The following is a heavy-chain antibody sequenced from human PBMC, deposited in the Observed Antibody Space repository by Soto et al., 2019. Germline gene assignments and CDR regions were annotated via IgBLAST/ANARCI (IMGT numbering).Heavy chain of an antibody. CDR3: GRGLSGQLVVFY. CDR1: GYTFTGHY. J-gene: IGHJ4*02. Sequence: QVQLVQSGAEVKKPGASVKVSCKASGYTFTGHYIHWVRQAPEQGPEWMGEIGPESGATRYAQKFQGRVTMSRDTSITTVYMELNNLSPDDTAVYYCGRGLSGQLVVFYWGQGTPVTVSS. D-gene: IGHD1-26*01. CDR2: IGPESGAT. V-gene: IGHV1-2*02.